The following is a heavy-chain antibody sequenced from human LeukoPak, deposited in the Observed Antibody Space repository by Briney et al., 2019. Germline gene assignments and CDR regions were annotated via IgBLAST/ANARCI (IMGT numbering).Heavy chain of an antibody. CDR2: IRNKAKSYTA. CDR3: ARVVAAVGSDYFDC. Sequence: PGGSLRLSCAASGFTFSDHYMDWVRQAPGKGLEWVGRIRNKAKSYTAEYAASVKGRFTISRDDSKNSLYLQMNSLKTEDTAVYYCARVVAAVGSDYFDCWGQGTQVTVSS. CDR1: GFTFSDHY. J-gene: IGHJ4*02. D-gene: IGHD6-13*01. V-gene: IGHV3-72*01.